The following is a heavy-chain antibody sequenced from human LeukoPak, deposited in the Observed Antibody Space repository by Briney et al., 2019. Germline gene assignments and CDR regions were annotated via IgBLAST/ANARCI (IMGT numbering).Heavy chain of an antibody. CDR3: ARDSPYDSSGYYDY. V-gene: IGHV3-53*01. Sequence: GSLRLSCAASGFTVSSNYMSWVRQAPGKGLEWVSVIYSGGSTYYADSVKGRFTISRDNSKNTLYLQMNSLRAEDTAVYYCARDSPYDSSGYYDYWGQGTLVTVSS. J-gene: IGHJ4*02. CDR1: GFTVSSNY. D-gene: IGHD3-22*01. CDR2: IYSGGST.